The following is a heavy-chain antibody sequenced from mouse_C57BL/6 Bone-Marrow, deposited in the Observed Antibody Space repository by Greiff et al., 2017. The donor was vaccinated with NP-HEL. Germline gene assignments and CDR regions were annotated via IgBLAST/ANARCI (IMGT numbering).Heavy chain of an antibody. Sequence: QVQLQQSGAELVRPGSSVKLSCKASGYTFTSYWMHWVKQRPIQGLEWIGNIDPSDSETHYNQKFKDKATLTVDKSSSTAYMQLSSLTSEDSAVYYCARYITGSSPWYFDVWGTGTTVTVSS. CDR1: GYTFTSYW. D-gene: IGHD1-1*01. V-gene: IGHV1-52*01. J-gene: IGHJ1*03. CDR3: ARYITGSSPWYFDV. CDR2: IDPSDSET.